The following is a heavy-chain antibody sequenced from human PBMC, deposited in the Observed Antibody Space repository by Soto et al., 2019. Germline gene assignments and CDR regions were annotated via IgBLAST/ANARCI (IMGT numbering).Heavy chain of an antibody. Sequence: QVHLQQWGAGLLKPSETLSLTCAVNGGAFNGYYWTWIRQSPGKGLQWIGEINHSGTVDYNPSIKNRVTFSIDTSKKQFSLTLTSVTAADAAVYYWARAGAALVRGSIGGFDYWGQGTLVTVSS. J-gene: IGHJ4*02. CDR1: GGAFNGYY. CDR2: INHSGTV. V-gene: IGHV4-34*01. CDR3: ARAGAALVRGSIGGFDY. D-gene: IGHD3-10*01.